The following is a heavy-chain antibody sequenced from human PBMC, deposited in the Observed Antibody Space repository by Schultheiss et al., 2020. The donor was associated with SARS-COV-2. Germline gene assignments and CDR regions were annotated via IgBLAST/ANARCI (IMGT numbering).Heavy chain of an antibody. CDR3: VRGCSGGNCWSFEH. V-gene: IGHV4-59*12. J-gene: IGHJ4*02. CDR1: GGSISSYY. Sequence: SQTLSLTCTVSGGSISSYYWSWIRQPAGKGLEWIGYIYYSGSTNYNPSLKSRVTISVDTSNNQFFLQLNSVTPEDTAVYYCVRGCSGGNCWSFEHWGQGTLVTVSS. CDR2: IYYSGST. D-gene: IGHD2-15*01.